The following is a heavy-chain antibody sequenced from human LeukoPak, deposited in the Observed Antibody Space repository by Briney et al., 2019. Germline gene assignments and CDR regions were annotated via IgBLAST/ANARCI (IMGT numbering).Heavy chain of an antibody. CDR3: AVSGDPRFDY. CDR1: GYTFTSYG. Sequence: ASAKVSCKASGYTFTSYGISWVRQAPGQGLEWMGWISAYNGNTNYAQRLQGRVTMTTDTSTSTAYMELRSLRSDDTAVYYRAVSGDPRFDYWGQGTLVTVSS. D-gene: IGHD3-10*01. CDR2: ISAYNGNT. J-gene: IGHJ4*02. V-gene: IGHV1-18*01.